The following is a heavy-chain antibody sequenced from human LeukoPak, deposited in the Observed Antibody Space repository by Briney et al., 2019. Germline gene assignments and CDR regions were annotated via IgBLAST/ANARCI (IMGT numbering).Heavy chain of an antibody. J-gene: IGHJ4*02. D-gene: IGHD6-13*01. Sequence: GGSLRLSCAASGFTFSSYSMNWVRQAPGKGLEWASSISSSSSYIYYADSVKGRFTISRDNAKNSLYLQMNSLRAEDTAVYYCARDEQQLVPDDYWGQGTLVTVSS. CDR1: GFTFSSYS. CDR3: ARDEQQLVPDDY. V-gene: IGHV3-21*01. CDR2: ISSSSSYI.